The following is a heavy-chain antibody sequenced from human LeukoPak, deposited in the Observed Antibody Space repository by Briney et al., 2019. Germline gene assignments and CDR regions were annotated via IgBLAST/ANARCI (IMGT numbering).Heavy chain of an antibody. CDR2: IIPILGIA. V-gene: IGHV1-69*04. CDR1: GGTFSSYA. CDR3: ARGRYCSSTSCYTGVDY. Sequence: SVKVSCKASGGTFSSYAISWMRQAPGQGLEWMGRIIPILGIANYAQKFQGRVTITADKSTSTAYMELSSLRSEDTAVYYCARGRYCSSTSCYTGVDYWGQGTLVTVSS. J-gene: IGHJ4*02. D-gene: IGHD2-2*02.